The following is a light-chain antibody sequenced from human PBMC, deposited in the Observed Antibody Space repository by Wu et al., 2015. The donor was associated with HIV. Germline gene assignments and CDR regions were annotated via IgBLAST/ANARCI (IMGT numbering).Light chain of an antibody. J-gene: IGKJ2*01. Sequence: DIQMTQSPSTVSASLGDRVTITCRASQSVSNWLAWYHQRPGEAPKLLIYEASRLQSGVASRFSGSGSGTQFTLTINSLQPGDVGTYYCQEYSSYSRYTFGQGT. V-gene: IGKV1-5*03. CDR2: EAS. CDR3: QEYSSYSRYT. CDR1: QSVSNW.